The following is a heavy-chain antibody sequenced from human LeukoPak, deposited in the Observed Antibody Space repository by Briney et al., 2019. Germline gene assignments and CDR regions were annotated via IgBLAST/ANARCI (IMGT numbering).Heavy chain of an antibody. CDR2: TSSISTYK. D-gene: IGHD3-10*01. J-gene: IGHJ4*02. CDR1: AYTFSSYN. V-gene: IGHV3-21*01. Sequence: GGSLRLSCRASAYTFSSYNMTWVRQSPGKGLESISSTSSISTYKFYADSVKGRFTISRDDSENSLYLQMNSLRVEDTAVYYCARAGFTFSDYFGSFFDYWGQGTLVTVSS. CDR3: ARAGFTFSDYFGSFFDY.